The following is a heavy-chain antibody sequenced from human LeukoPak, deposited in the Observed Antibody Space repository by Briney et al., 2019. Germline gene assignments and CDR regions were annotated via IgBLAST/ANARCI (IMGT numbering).Heavy chain of an antibody. V-gene: IGHV3-74*01. D-gene: IGHD3-10*01. CDR1: GFTFSSYW. J-gene: IGHJ4*02. Sequence: PGGSLRLSCAASGFTFSSYWMHWVRQAPGKGLVWVSRINSDGSSTSYADSVKGRFTISRDNTKNSLYLQMNSLRAEDTAVYYCARAGVWFGEFVDYWGQGTLVTVSS. CDR3: ARAGVWFGEFVDY. CDR2: INSDGSST.